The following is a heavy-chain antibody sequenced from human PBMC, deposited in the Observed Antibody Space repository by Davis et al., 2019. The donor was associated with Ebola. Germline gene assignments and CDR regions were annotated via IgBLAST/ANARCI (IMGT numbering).Heavy chain of an antibody. J-gene: IGHJ4*02. V-gene: IGHV1-8*01. CDR3: RFWRSSYGIDC. CDR1: GYTFTSYD. Sequence: ASVKVSCKASGYTFTSYDINWVRQATGQGLEWMGWMNPNTGNTGYAQKFQGRVTMTRNTSISTAYMELSSLRSDDTAVYYCRFWRSSYGIDCWGQGTLVTVSS. D-gene: IGHD3-3*01. CDR2: MNPNTGNT.